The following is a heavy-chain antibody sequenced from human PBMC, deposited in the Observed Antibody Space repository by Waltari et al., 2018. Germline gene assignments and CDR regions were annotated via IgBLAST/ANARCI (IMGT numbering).Heavy chain of an antibody. CDR3: ARNRYQLQILAPDFHYYMDV. J-gene: IGHJ6*03. CDR2: IIPIFGTA. V-gene: IGHV1-69*05. D-gene: IGHD2-2*01. CDR1: GGTFSSYA. Sequence: QVQLVQSGAEVKKPGSSVKVSCKASGGTFSSYAISWVRQAPGQGLEWMGGIIPIFGTAYYEQKCQGRVTITTDESTSTAYMELSSLRSEDTAVYYCARNRYQLQILAPDFHYYMDVWGKGTTVTVSS.